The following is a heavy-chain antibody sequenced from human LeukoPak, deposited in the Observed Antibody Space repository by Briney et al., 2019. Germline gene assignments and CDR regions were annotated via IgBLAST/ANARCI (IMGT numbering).Heavy chain of an antibody. J-gene: IGHJ4*02. CDR3: ARAKSYCGGDCYPDFDY. D-gene: IGHD2-21*02. Sequence: ASVKVSCKASGYTFTSYGISWVRQAPGQGLEWMGWISAYNGNTNYAQKLQGRVTMTTDTSTSTAYMELRSLRSDDTAVYYCARAKSYCGGDCYPDFDYWGQGTLVTVSS. CDR1: GYTFTSYG. V-gene: IGHV1-18*01. CDR2: ISAYNGNT.